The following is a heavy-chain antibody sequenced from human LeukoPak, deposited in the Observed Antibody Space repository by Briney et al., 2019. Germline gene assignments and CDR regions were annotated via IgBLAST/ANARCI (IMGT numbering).Heavy chain of an antibody. CDR2: IIPNFGTA. J-gene: IGHJ3*02. V-gene: IGHV1-69*05. D-gene: IGHD6-6*01. CDR3: ARRIAARADAFGI. Sequence: ASVKVSCKASGGTFSSYAISWVRQAPGQGLEWMGGIIPNFGTANYAQKFQGRVTITTDESTSTAHMELSSLRSEDTAVYYCARRIAARADAFGIWGQGTMVTVSS. CDR1: GGTFSSYA.